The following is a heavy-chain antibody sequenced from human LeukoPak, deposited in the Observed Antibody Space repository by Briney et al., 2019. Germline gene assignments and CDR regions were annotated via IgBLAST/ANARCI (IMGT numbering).Heavy chain of an antibody. CDR3: ARVSGRLERQSDLDY. Sequence: GGSLRLSCAASGFTFASYSMNWVRQAPGKGLEWVSSISGDSTYIYNAGSVKGRFTISRDNAQASLYLQMISLRADDTAVYYWARVSGRLERQSDLDYWGQGTLVIVSS. D-gene: IGHD1-1*01. CDR1: GFTFASYS. CDR2: ISGDSTYI. J-gene: IGHJ4*02. V-gene: IGHV3-21*01.